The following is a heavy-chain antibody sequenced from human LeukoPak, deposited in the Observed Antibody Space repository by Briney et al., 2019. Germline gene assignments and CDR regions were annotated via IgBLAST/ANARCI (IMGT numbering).Heavy chain of an antibody. Sequence: SETLSLTCTVSGGSISSYYWTWIRQPPGKGLEWIGYIHYSGSTNYNPSLKSRVTISPDTSKNQLFLKLNSVTAADTAVYYCARLVWLGESPGSWFDSWGQGTLVTVSS. CDR3: ARLVWLGESPGSWFDS. CDR1: GGSISSYY. J-gene: IGHJ5*01. V-gene: IGHV4-59*01. D-gene: IGHD3-10*01. CDR2: IHYSGST.